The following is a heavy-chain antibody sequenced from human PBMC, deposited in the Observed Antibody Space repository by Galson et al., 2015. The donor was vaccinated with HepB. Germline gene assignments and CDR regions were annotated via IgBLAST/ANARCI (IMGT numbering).Heavy chain of an antibody. Sequence: SLRLSCAASGFTFSSYGMHWVRQAPGKGLEWVAVIWYDGSNKYYADSVKGRFTISRDNAKNSLYLQMNSLRAEDTAVYYCARELRGWYLVYWGQGTLVTVSS. D-gene: IGHD6-19*01. V-gene: IGHV3-33*01. CDR1: GFTFSSYG. CDR2: IWYDGSNK. J-gene: IGHJ4*02. CDR3: ARELRGWYLVY.